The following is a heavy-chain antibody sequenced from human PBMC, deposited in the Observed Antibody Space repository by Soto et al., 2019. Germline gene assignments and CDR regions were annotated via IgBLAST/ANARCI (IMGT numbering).Heavy chain of an antibody. CDR1: GFTFSSYA. V-gene: IGHV3-23*01. CDR3: VKKKPYSYGHYYFDY. Sequence: EVQLLESGGGLVQPGGSLRLSCAASGFTFSSYAMSWVRRAPGKGLEWVSAISGSGGSTYYADSVKGRCTISRDNSKNTLYRQMNSLRAEDTAVYYCVKKKPYSYGHYYFDYWGQGTLVTVSS. CDR2: ISGSGGST. J-gene: IGHJ4*02. D-gene: IGHD5-18*01.